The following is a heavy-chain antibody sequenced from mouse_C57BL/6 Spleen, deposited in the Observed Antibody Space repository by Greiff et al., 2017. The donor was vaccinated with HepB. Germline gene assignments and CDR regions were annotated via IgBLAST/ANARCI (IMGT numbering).Heavy chain of an antibody. CDR2: IDPSDSYT. Sequence: QVQLQQPGAELVKPGASVKLSCKASGYTFPSYWMQGVKQRPGQGLEWIGEIDPSDSYTNYNQKFKGKATLTVDTSSSTAYMQLSSLTSEDSAVYYCARGAMDYWGQGTSVTVSS. J-gene: IGHJ4*01. CDR3: ARGAMDY. CDR1: GYTFPSYW. V-gene: IGHV1-50*01.